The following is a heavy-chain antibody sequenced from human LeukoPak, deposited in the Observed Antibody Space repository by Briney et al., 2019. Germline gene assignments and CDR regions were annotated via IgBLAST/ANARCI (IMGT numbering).Heavy chain of an antibody. CDR2: IRYDGTTT. CDR1: GFMFASNG. D-gene: IGHD3/OR15-3a*01. J-gene: IGHJ4*02. Sequence: HPGGSLRLSCAASGFMFASNGMHWVRQAPGKGLEWVGYIRYDGTTTYYADSVKGRFTISRDNSKNILFLQMDGLRREDTAIYYCAKLDDLWSAYIDLWGPGTLVTVSS. CDR3: AKLDDLWSAYIDL. V-gene: IGHV3-30*02.